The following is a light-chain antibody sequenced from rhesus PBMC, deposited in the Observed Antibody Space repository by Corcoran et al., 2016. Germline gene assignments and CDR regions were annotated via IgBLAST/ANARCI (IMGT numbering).Light chain of an antibody. J-gene: IGKJ1*01. V-gene: IGKV1S14*01. CDR1: QGISNY. Sequence: DIQMTQSPSSLSASVGDTVTITCRASQGISNYLAWYQQKPGKAPKPLIYYASNLESGVPSRFSGRGSGTDFTLTISSLQPEDFTPYYSQQHTSYPRTFGQGAKVDIK. CDR3: QQHTSYPRT. CDR2: YAS.